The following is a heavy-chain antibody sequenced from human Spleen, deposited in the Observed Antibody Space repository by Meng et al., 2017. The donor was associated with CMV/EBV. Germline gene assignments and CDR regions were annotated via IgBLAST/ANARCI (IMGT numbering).Heavy chain of an antibody. J-gene: IGHJ4*02. CDR3: AHRNTASNKNLFDY. V-gene: IGHV2-5*02. Sequence: FSGFALRQGGGGVGWSRHPPGKALEWLAIIYWDDDKRYSPSLKSRLTITKDTSKNQVVLRMTNMDPVDTATYYGAHRNTASNKNLFDYWGQGTLVTVSS. D-gene: IGHD5-18*01. CDR2: IYWDDDK. CDR1: GFALRQGGGG.